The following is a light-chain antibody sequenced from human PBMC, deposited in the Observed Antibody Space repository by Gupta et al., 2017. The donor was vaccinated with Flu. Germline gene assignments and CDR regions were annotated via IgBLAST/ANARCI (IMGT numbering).Light chain of an antibody. CDR3: QAWDSSNVI. J-gene: IGLJ2*01. V-gene: IGLV3-1*01. CDR2: QDS. Sequence: STGQTASSSCYGDKLGDKWYCWDQEKAGQLPGLVSYQDSTRASGSPARFSGSNSGNTATLTIRGTQDTDEDDYFCQAWDSSNVIFGGGTKLTGL. CDR1: KLGDKW.